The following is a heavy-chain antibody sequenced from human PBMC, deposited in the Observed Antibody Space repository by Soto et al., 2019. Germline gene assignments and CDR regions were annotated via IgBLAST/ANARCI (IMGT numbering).Heavy chain of an antibody. CDR2: INPSGGST. CDR1: GYNFIGQY. J-gene: IGHJ4*02. D-gene: IGHD3-3*01. V-gene: IGHV1-46*01. Sequence: ASVKVSCKASGYNFIGQYIHWVRQAPGQGLEWMGIINPSGGSTTYAQKFQGRVVMTSDASTSTVYVELSSLTSEDTAIYFCARILGDHNTSPFWLGYFDYWGQGTLVTVSS. CDR3: ARILGDHNTSPFWLGYFDY.